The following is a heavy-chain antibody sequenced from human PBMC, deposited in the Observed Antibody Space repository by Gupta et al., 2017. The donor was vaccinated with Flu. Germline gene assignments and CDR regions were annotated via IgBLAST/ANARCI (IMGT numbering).Heavy chain of an antibody. CDR3: ARNRGWQQFDY. D-gene: IGHD5-24*01. V-gene: IGHV3-7*01. CDR1: GFTFRSDW. Sequence: EEQLVESGGGLVQPGGSLRLSCVVSGFTFRSDWMDWVRQAPGKGLEWVANIAADDSVKNYADSVKGRFTISRDDAKNSLYLQMNSLRAEDTAVYYCARNRGWQQFDYWGQGALVTVSS. CDR2: IAADDSVK. J-gene: IGHJ4*02.